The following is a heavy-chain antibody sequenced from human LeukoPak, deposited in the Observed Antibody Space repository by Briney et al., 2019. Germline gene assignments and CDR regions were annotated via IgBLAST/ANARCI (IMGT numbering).Heavy chain of an antibody. V-gene: IGHV1-69*04. CDR2: IIPILGIA. Sequence: ASVKVSCKASGGTFSSYAISWVRQAPGQGLEWMGRIIPILGIANYAQKFQGRVTITADKSTSTAYMELSSLRSEDTAVYYCARDAGYSYGSPFDYWGQEPWSPSPQ. D-gene: IGHD5-18*01. J-gene: IGHJ4*01. CDR1: GGTFSSYA. CDR3: ARDAGYSYGSPFDY.